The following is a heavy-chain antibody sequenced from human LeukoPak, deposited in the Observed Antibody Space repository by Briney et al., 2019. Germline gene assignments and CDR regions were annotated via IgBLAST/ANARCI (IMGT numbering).Heavy chain of an antibody. V-gene: IGHV4-39*07. CDR1: ADSISVSGNY. CDR2: IYHSGST. CDR3: ARLGRRKGWFDP. J-gene: IGHJ5*02. D-gene: IGHD1-14*01. Sequence: SETLSLTCTVSADSISVSGNYWGSIRQPPGKWLEWLGSIYHSGSTYYNTSLMSRVTISVDTSNNHFSLKLSSVPAADTAVYYCARLGRRKGWFDPWGQGTLVTVSS.